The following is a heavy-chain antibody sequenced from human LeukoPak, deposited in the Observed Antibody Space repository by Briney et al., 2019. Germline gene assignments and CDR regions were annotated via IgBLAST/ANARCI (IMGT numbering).Heavy chain of an antibody. V-gene: IGHV3-48*01. D-gene: IGHD5-24*01. CDR1: GFTFSSDS. J-gene: IGHJ4*02. CDR2: ISSSGSTK. CDR3: ARKMAY. Sequence: GGSLRLSCAASGFTFSSDSMNWVRQAPGKGLEWVSYISSSGSTKYYADSVKGRFTISRDNAKNSLYLQMNSLRVEDRAVYYCARKMAYWGQGTLVTVSS.